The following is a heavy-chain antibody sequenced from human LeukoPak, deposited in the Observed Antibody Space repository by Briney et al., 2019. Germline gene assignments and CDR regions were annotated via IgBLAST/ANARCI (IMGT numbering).Heavy chain of an antibody. D-gene: IGHD3-10*01. CDR3: ARTYGSGSYYLNYYYYMDV. V-gene: IGHV4-39*01. Sequence: SETLSLTCTVSGGSISSSSYYWGWIRQPPGKGLEWIGSIYYSGSTYYNPSLKSRVTISVDTSKNQFSLKLSSVTAADTAVYYCARTYGSGSYYLNYYYYMDVWGKGTTVTISS. CDR2: IYYSGST. J-gene: IGHJ6*03. CDR1: GGSISSSSYY.